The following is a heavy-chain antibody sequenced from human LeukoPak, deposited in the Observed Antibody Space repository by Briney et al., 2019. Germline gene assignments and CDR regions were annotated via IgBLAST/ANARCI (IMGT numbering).Heavy chain of an antibody. Sequence: GGSLRLSCVPSGFTFSIYAMSWVRQAPGKGLEWVSVNSGSGGSTYYADSVKGRFTISRDKSKNTLYLQMNSLRAEDTAVYYCAKDLNYYYYGMDVWGKGTTVTVSS. V-gene: IGHV3-23*01. J-gene: IGHJ6*04. CDR2: NSGSGGST. CDR3: AKDLNYYYYGMDV. CDR1: GFTFSIYA.